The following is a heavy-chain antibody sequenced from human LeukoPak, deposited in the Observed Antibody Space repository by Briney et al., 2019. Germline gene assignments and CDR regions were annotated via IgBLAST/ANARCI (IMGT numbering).Heavy chain of an antibody. CDR2: IIPILGIA. CDR1: GGTFSSYA. D-gene: IGHD3-10*01. CDR3: ARLDYYGSGSYYYAFDI. V-gene: IGHV1-69*04. J-gene: IGHJ3*02. Sequence: ASVKVSCKASGGTFSSYAISWVRQAPGQGLEWMGRIIPILGIANYAQKFQGRVTITADKSTSTAYMELSSLRSEDTAVYYCARLDYYGSGSYYYAFDIWGQGTMVTVSS.